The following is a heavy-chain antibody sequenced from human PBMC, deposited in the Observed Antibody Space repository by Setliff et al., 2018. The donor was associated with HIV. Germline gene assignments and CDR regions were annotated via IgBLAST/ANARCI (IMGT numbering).Heavy chain of an antibody. CDR3: AGGVWSFDY. CDR2: IYYSGST. D-gene: IGHD6-13*01. J-gene: IGHJ4*02. CDR1: GGSIFSHS. Sequence: PSETLSPTCTVSGGSIFSHSWSWIRQPPGKGLEWIGYIYYSGSTNYNPSLKSRVSISVDTSKNQFSLNLRSVTAADTAVYYCAGGVWSFDYWGPGTLVTVSS. V-gene: IGHV4-59*11.